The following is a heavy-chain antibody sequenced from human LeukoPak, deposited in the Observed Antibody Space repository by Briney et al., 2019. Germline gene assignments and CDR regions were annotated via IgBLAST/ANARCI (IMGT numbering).Heavy chain of an antibody. CDR1: GGSISSGSYY. D-gene: IGHD3-10*01. V-gene: IGHV4-61*02. Sequence: SQTLSLTCTVSGGSISSGSYYWSWIRQPAGKGLEWIGRIYTSGSTNYNPSLKSRVTISVDTSKNQFSLKLSSVTAADTAVYYCARAQPEAWFGELIYYYYYYMDVWGKGTTVTVSS. CDR2: IYTSGST. J-gene: IGHJ6*03. CDR3: ARAQPEAWFGELIYYYYYYMDV.